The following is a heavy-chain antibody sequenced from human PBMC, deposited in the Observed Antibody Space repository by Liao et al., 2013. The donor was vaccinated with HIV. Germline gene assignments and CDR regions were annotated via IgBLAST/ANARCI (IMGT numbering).Heavy chain of an antibody. J-gene: IGHJ5*02. CDR2: IYTTGST. CDR3: AREVVLMVYGDWFDP. D-gene: IGHD2-8*01. Sequence: QVQLQESGPGLVKPSETLSLTCTVSGGSISSYYWSWIRQPAGKGLEWIGRIYTTGSTNYNPSLKSRVTMSVDTSKNQFSLKLSSVTAADTAVYYCAREVVLMVYGDWFDPWGQGTLVTVSS. V-gene: IGHV4-4*07. CDR1: GGSISSYY.